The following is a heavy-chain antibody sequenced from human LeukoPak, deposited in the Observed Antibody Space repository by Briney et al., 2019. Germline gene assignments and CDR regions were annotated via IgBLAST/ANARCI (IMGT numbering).Heavy chain of an antibody. Sequence: EASVKVSCKASGGTFSSYAISWVRQAPGQGLEWMGGIIPIFGTANYAQKFQGRVTITTDESTSTAYMELSSLRSEDTAVYYCATRAVPAAIRDYYYYYMDVWGKGTTVTVS. D-gene: IGHD2-2*02. CDR2: IIPIFGTA. CDR1: GGTFSSYA. CDR3: ATRAVPAAIRDYYYYYMDV. V-gene: IGHV1-69*05. J-gene: IGHJ6*03.